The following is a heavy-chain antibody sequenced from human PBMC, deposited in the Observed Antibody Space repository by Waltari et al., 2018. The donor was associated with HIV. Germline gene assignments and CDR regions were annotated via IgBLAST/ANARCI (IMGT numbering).Heavy chain of an antibody. Sequence: EVQLVESGGGSVQPGRSLSLSCAASGFTVRSYWTFWVRQVPGKGLVWVSRINSDGSSTTYADSVKGRFTISRDNAKNTLYLQMNSLRAEDTAMYYCTRGNGHAFDLWGQGTMVTVSS. D-gene: IGHD2-8*01. J-gene: IGHJ3*01. CDR2: INSDGSST. CDR1: GFTVRSYW. CDR3: TRGNGHAFDL. V-gene: IGHV3-74*01.